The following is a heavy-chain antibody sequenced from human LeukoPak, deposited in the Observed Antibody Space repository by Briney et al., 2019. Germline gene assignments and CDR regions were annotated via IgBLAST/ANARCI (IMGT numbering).Heavy chain of an antibody. J-gene: IGHJ6*03. V-gene: IGHV4-4*07. CDR3: ARDSLHYYSYYMDV. CDR1: GGSISSYY. CDR2: IYNTGST. Sequence: SETLSLTCSVSGGSISSYYWSWIRQPAGKGLEWIGRIYNTGSTNYNPSLKSRVTMSVDTSKNQFSLKLNSVTAADTAVYYCARDSLHYYSYYMDVWGKGTTVTVSS.